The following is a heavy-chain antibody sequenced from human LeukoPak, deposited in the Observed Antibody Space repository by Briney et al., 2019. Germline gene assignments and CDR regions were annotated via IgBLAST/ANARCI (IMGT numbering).Heavy chain of an antibody. V-gene: IGHV3-23*01. CDR1: GFTFSSYA. Sequence: GGSLRLSCAASGFTFSSYAMSWVRQAPGKGLEWVSAISGSGGSTYYADSVKGRFTISRDNSKNTLYLQMNSLRAEDTAVYYCAKDQDGSGWPDDAFDIWGQGTMVTVSS. CDR2: ISGSGGST. CDR3: AKDQDGSGWPDDAFDI. D-gene: IGHD6-19*01. J-gene: IGHJ3*02.